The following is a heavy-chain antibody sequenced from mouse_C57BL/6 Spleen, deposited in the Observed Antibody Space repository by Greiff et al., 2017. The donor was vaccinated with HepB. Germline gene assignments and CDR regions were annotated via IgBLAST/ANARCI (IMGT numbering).Heavy chain of an antibody. Sequence: VQLKQSGPELVKPGASVKIPCKASGYTFTDYNMDWVKQSHGKSLEWIGDINPNNGGTIYNQKFKGKATLTVDKSSSTAYMELRSLTSEDTAVYYCAREREGYDAMDYWGQGTSVTVSS. CDR3: AREREGYDAMDY. CDR2: INPNNGGT. V-gene: IGHV1-18*01. CDR1: GYTFTDYN. J-gene: IGHJ4*01. D-gene: IGHD3-3*01.